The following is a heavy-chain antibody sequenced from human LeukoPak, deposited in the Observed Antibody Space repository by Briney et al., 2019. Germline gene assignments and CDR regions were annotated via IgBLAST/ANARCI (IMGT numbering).Heavy chain of an antibody. CDR2: ISGSGSST. J-gene: IGHJ6*02. V-gene: IGHV3-23*01. D-gene: IGHD3-3*01. CDR3: AKDGNDFWSGPTYYYYYGMDV. CDR1: GFTFSSYW. Sequence: GGSLRLSCAASGFTFSSYWMSWVRQAPGKGLEWVSAISGSGSSTYYADSVKGRFTISRGNSKNTLYLQMNSLRAEDTAVYYCAKDGNDFWSGPTYYYYYGMDVWGQGTTVTVSS.